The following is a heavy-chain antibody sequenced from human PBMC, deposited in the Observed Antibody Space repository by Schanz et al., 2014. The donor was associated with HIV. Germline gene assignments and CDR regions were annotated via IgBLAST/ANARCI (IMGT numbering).Heavy chain of an antibody. J-gene: IGHJ6*02. CDR3: ARDVEHSSIGVPMDV. CDR2: ISRSGGST. D-gene: IGHD6-6*01. V-gene: IGHV3-23*01. Sequence: QLSESGGDLVRPGASLRLSCAASGFSFSTYAMAWVRQAPGEGLEWVSAISRSGGSTFYSDSVKGRFTISRDNSKNTVYLQMNSLRAEDTAVYYCARDVEHSSIGVPMDVWGQGTTVTVSS. CDR1: GFSFSTYA.